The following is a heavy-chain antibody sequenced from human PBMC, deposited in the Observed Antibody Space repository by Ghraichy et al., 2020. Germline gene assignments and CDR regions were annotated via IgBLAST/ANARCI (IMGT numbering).Heavy chain of an antibody. CDR3: AREKWTDNYYMDV. Sequence: GGSLRLSCAASGFTFSTYTMNWVRQAPGKGLEWVSSISTTSSYIYYADSVKGRFTISRDNAKNSLYLQMNSLRVDDTAVYYCAREKWTDNYYMDVWGKGTTVTVSS. CDR1: GFTFSTYT. CDR2: ISTTSSYI. D-gene: IGHD1-26*01. V-gene: IGHV3-21*01. J-gene: IGHJ6*03.